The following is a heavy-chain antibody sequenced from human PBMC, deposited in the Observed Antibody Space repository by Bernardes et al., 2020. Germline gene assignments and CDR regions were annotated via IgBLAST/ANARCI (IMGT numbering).Heavy chain of an antibody. J-gene: IGHJ4*02. D-gene: IGHD4-4*01. CDR1: GFTFSSYA. Sequence: GGSLRLSCAASGFTFSSYAMSWVRRAPGKGLEWVSTVSGSGDNTHYADSMGGRFTISRDNSKNTLYLRMSSLRVEDTAVYYCAKTRNDFSSDYWGPGTLVTVSS. CDR2: VSGSGDNT. CDR3: AKTRNDFSSDY. V-gene: IGHV3-23*01.